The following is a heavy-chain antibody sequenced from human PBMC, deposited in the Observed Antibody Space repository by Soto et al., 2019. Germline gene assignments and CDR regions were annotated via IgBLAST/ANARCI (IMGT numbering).Heavy chain of an antibody. V-gene: IGHV5-51*01. J-gene: IGHJ6*02. CDR3: SASILYYGREV. Sequence: GEALNISCKGSGYTFTNYWIGWVRQMPGKGLEWMGIIYPGDSDTKYNPSFQGQVTISADKSITTTYLQWSSLKASDTAIYYCSASILYYGREVWRQGNTVPVAS. CDR1: GYTFTNYW. CDR2: IYPGDSDT.